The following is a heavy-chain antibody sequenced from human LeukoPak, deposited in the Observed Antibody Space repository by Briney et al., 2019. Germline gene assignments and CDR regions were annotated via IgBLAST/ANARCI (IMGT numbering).Heavy chain of an antibody. J-gene: IGHJ4*02. D-gene: IGHD3-3*01. Sequence: NPSETLSLTCAVYGGSFSGCYWSWIRQPPGKGLEWIGEINHSGSTNYNPSLKSRVTISVDTSKNQFSLKLSSVTAADTAVYYCARGGNNTITIFGVVITLFDYWGQGTLVTVSS. CDR3: ARGGNNTITIFGVVITLFDY. CDR1: GGSFSGCY. V-gene: IGHV4-34*01. CDR2: INHSGST.